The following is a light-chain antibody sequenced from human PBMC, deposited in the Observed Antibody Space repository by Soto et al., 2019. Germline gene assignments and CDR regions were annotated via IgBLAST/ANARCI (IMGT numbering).Light chain of an antibody. V-gene: IGLV2-8*01. CDR3: SSYGGSNNLR. J-gene: IGLJ2*01. CDR1: SSDFGGYKY. CDR2: EVS. Sequence: QSALTQPPSASGSPGQSVTISCSGTSSDFGGYKYVSWYQQHPGKAPKLMIYEVSKRPSGVPDRFSGSKSGNTASLTVSGLQAEDEAAYYGSSYGGSNNLRFGGGTKVTVL.